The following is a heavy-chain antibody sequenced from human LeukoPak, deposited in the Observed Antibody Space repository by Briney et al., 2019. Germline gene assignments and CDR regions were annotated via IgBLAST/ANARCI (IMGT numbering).Heavy chain of an antibody. J-gene: IGHJ4*02. CDR1: GGSISSYY. Sequence: PSETLSLTCTVSGGSISSYYWSWIRQPPGKGLEWIGYIYYSGSTNYNPSLKSRVTISVDTSKNQFSLKLSSVTAADTAVYYCARVGYYGSGRRGYFDYWAREPWSPSPQ. D-gene: IGHD3-10*01. V-gene: IGHV4-59*01. CDR2: IYYSGST. CDR3: ARVGYYGSGRRGYFDY.